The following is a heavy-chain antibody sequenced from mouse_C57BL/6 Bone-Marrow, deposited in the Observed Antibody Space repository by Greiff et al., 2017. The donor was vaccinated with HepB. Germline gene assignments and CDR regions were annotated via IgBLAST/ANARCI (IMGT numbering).Heavy chain of an antibody. Sequence: QVQLKESGAELVRPGASVTLSCKASGYTFTDYEMHWVKQTPVHGLEWIGAIDPETGGTAYNQKFKGKAILTADKSSSTAYMELRSLTSEDSAVYYCTRDLFDYWCQGTTLTVSS. J-gene: IGHJ2*01. CDR1: GYTFTDYE. CDR3: TRDLFDY. CDR2: IDPETGGT. V-gene: IGHV1-15*01.